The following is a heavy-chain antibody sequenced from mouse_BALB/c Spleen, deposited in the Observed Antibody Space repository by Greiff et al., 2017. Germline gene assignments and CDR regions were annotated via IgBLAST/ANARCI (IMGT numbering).Heavy chain of an antibody. CDR2: IDPENGDT. CDR1: GFNIKDYY. V-gene: IGHV14-4*02. J-gene: IGHJ4*01. CDR3: NAGYGNLWAMDY. D-gene: IGHD2-1*01. Sequence: EVQRVESGAELVRSGASVKLSCTASGFNIKDYYMHWVKQRPEQGLEWIGWIDPENGDTEYAPKFQGKATMTADQSSNTAYLQLSSLTSEDTAVYYCNAGYGNLWAMDYWGQGTSVTVSS.